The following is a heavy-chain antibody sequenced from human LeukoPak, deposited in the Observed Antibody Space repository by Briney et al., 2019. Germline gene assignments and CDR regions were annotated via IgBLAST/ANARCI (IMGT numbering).Heavy chain of an antibody. D-gene: IGHD2-2*01. CDR2: MYHSGST. CDR3: ARHSAHASTNDAFDI. CDR1: GGSISSHY. Sequence: SETLSLTCTVSGGSISSHYWSWIRQPPGKGLEWIGNMYHSGSTNYNPSLKSRVTISVDTSKNQFSLKLSSVTAADTAVYYCARHSAHASTNDAFDIWGQGTMVTVSS. V-gene: IGHV4-59*11. J-gene: IGHJ3*02.